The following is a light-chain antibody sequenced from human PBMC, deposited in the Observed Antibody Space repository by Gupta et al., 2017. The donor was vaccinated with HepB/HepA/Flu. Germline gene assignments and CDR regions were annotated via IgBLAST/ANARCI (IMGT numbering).Light chain of an antibody. CDR1: QSVSSSS. CDR3: QQYGTSLYT. Sequence: EIVLTQPPGTLSLSPGERATLSCRASQSVSSSSLAWYQQKPGQAPRLLIYGASSRATGIPDRFSGSGSVTDFTLTISRLEPEDFAVYYCQQYGTSLYTFGQWTKLEIK. CDR2: GAS. J-gene: IGKJ2*01. V-gene: IGKV3-20*01.